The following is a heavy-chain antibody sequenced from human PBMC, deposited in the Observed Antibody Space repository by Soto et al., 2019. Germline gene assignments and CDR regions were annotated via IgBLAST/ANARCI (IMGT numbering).Heavy chain of an antibody. V-gene: IGHV4-34*01. CDR1: GGSFSGYY. CDR3: ARAGRIVGTPPRF. CDR2: INHSGST. D-gene: IGHD5-12*01. J-gene: IGHJ4*02. Sequence: SETLSLTCAVYGGSFSGYYWSLIRQPPGKGPEWIGEINHSGSTNYNPSLKSRVTISADTSKNQFSLKLSSVTAADTAVFYCARAGRIVGTPPRFWGQGTLVTVSS.